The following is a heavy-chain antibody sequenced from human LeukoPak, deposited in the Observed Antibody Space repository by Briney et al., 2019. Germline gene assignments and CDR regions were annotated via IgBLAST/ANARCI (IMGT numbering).Heavy chain of an antibody. Sequence: KTGGSLRLSCAASGFTFSSYAMSWVRQAPGKGLEWVSSISSSSSYIYYADSVKGRFTISRDNAKNSLYLQMNSLRAEDTAVYYCARGEDYGGNSGLELDYWGQGTLVTVSS. V-gene: IGHV3-21*01. CDR1: GFTFSSYA. D-gene: IGHD4-23*01. J-gene: IGHJ4*02. CDR2: ISSSSSYI. CDR3: ARGEDYGGNSGLELDY.